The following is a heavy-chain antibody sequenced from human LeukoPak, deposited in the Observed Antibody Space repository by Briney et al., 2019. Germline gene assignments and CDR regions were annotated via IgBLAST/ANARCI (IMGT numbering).Heavy chain of an antibody. V-gene: IGHV3-23*01. CDR3: AKLPGRAADY. J-gene: IGHJ4*02. Sequence: GGSLRLSCAASGFTFSSYAMNWVRQAPGKGLEWVSGISDSGGGTYYADSVKGRFTISRDNSKNTLYLQMNSLRAEDTAVYYCAKLPGRAADYWGQGTLVTVSS. CDR1: GFTFSSYA. CDR2: ISDSGGGT.